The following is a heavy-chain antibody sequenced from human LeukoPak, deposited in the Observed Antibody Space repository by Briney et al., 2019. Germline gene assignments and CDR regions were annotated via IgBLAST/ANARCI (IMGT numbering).Heavy chain of an antibody. CDR2: INPNSGGT. V-gene: IGHV1-2*02. CDR1: GYTFTGYY. J-gene: IGHJ4*02. Sequence: ASVKVSCKASGYTFTGYYMHWVRQAPGQGLEWMGWINPNSGGTNYAQKFQGRVTMTRDTSISTAYMELSRLRSDDTAVYYCARVTYYYDSSGYYFDYWGQGTLATVSS. CDR3: ARVTYYYDSSGYYFDY. D-gene: IGHD3-22*01.